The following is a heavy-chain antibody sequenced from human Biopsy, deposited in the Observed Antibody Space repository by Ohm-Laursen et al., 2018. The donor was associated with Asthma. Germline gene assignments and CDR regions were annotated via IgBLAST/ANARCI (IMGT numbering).Heavy chain of an antibody. CDR2: HDHEEGGT. CDR1: GYSLTDLS. CDR3: ARCQVGYSSGWSLLLKKIYYSGMDV. J-gene: IGHJ6*02. Sequence: ASVKVSCKISGYSLTDLSMHWVRQAPGQGLEWMGGHDHEEGGTVNARRFQGRATITADESTSTAYMEVTSLRSEDTAIYYCARCQVGYSSGWSLLLKKIYYSGMDVWGQGTAVTVSS. V-gene: IGHV1-24*01. D-gene: IGHD6-19*01.